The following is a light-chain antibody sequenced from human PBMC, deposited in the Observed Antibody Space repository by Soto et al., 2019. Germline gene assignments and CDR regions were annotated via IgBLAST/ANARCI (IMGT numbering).Light chain of an antibody. CDR2: EVS. V-gene: IGLV2-14*01. J-gene: IGLJ1*01. CDR1: SSDVGGYNY. CDR3: SSYITSSSPYV. Sequence: QSALTQPASVSGSPGQSITISCTGTSSDVGGYNYVSWYQHHPGKAPKLMIYEVSSRPSGASNRFSGSKSGNTASLTISGLQAEDEADYYCSSYITSSSPYVFGTGTKLTVL.